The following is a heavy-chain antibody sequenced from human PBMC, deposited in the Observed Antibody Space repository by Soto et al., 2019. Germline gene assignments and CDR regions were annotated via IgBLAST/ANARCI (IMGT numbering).Heavy chain of an antibody. V-gene: IGHV4-34*01. CDR2: INHSGST. Sequence: SESLSLSCAVYGGSFSGYYRSWIRQPPGKGLEWIGEINHSGSTNYNPSLKSRVTISVDTSKNHFSLKLSSVTAADTAVYYCARGRSRQYYYYGMDVWGQGTTVTVSS. CDR3: ARGRSRQYYYYGMDV. J-gene: IGHJ6*02. CDR1: GGSFSGYY.